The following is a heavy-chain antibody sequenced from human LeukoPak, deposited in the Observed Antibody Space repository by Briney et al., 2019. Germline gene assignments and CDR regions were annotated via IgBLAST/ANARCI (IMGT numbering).Heavy chain of an antibody. J-gene: IGHJ4*02. CDR1: GGSFSGYY. CDR2: INHSGST. D-gene: IGHD6-13*01. V-gene: IGHV4-34*01. CDR3: ARVKSSWYMYFDY. Sequence: SETLSLTCAVYGGSFSGYYWSWIRQPPGKGLEWIGEINHSGSTNYNPSLKSRVTISVDTSKNQFSLKLSSVTAADTAVYCCARVKSSWYMYFDYWGQGTLVTVSS.